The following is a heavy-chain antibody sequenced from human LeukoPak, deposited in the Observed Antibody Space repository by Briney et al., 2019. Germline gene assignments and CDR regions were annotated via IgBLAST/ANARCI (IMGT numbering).Heavy chain of an antibody. V-gene: IGHV6-1*01. CDR2: TYYRSKWYN. Sequence: SQTLSLTYAISGDSVSSNSAAWTWVRQSPSRGLEWLGSTYYRSKWYNDYAASVKSRITINPDTSKNQCSLQLNSVTPEDTAVYYCARTPATGSIDYWGQGTPVTVSS. CDR3: ARTPATGSIDY. D-gene: IGHD1-1*01. J-gene: IGHJ4*02. CDR1: GDSVSSNSAA.